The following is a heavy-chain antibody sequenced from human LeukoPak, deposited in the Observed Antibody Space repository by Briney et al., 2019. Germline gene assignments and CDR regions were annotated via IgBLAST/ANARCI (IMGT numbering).Heavy chain of an antibody. CDR3: ARANSGWAYPYFDY. D-gene: IGHD6-19*01. CDR1: GDSITSSNW. Sequence: PSQTLSLTCAVSGDSITSSNWWSWVRQPPGKGLEWIGEIYHSGITNYNPSLKSRVTISLDKSKNQVSLKLSSVTAADTAVYYCARANSGWAYPYFDYWGQGTLVTVSS. V-gene: IGHV4-4*02. CDR2: IYHSGIT. J-gene: IGHJ4*02.